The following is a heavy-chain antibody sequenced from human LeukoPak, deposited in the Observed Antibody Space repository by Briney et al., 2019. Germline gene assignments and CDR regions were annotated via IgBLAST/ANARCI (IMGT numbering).Heavy chain of an antibody. Sequence: GGSLRLSCAASGFTFSSYSMNWVRQAPGKGLEWVSYISSSSSTIYYADSVKGRFTISRDNAENSLYLQMNSLRAEDTAVYYCARDDYSSGWNPFDYWGQGTLVTVSS. CDR1: GFTFSSYS. CDR3: ARDDYSSGWNPFDY. V-gene: IGHV3-48*01. D-gene: IGHD6-19*01. CDR2: ISSSSSTI. J-gene: IGHJ4*02.